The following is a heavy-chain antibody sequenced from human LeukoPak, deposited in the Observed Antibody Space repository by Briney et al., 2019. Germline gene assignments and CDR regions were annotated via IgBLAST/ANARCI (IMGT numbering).Heavy chain of an antibody. Sequence: GASVKVSCKASGYTFTCHYMHWVRQAPGQGLEWMGWINPNSGGTNYAQKFQGRVTMTRDTSISTAYMELSSRRSDDTAVYYCARGRVGATTLVFDYWGQGTLVTVSS. D-gene: IGHD1-26*01. CDR1: GYTFTCHY. CDR2: INPNSGGT. V-gene: IGHV1-2*02. CDR3: ARGRVGATTLVFDY. J-gene: IGHJ4*02.